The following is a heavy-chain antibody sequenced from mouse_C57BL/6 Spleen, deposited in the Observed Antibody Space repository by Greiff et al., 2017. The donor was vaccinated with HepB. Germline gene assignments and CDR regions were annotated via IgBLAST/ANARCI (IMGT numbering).Heavy chain of an antibody. J-gene: IGHJ1*03. CDR2: ISYDGSN. CDR1: GYSITSGYY. V-gene: IGHV3-6*01. Sequence: EVKLQESGPGLVKPSQSLSLTCSVTGYSITSGYYWNWIRQFPGNKLEWMGYISYDGSNNYNPSLKNRISITRDTSKNQFFLKLNSVTTEDTATYYCAKYDGPFDVWGTGTTVTVSS. CDR3: AKYDGPFDV. D-gene: IGHD2-14*01.